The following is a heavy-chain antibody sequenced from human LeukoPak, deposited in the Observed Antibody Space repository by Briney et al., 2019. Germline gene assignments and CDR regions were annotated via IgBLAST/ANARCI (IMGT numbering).Heavy chain of an antibody. Sequence: ASVKVSCKASGYTLTSYYMHWVRQAPGQGLEWMGWMNPNSGNTGYAQKFQGRVTMTRNTSISTAYMELSSLRSEDTAVYYCARGVIAVALYYFDYWGQGTLVTVSS. V-gene: IGHV1-8*02. D-gene: IGHD6-19*01. J-gene: IGHJ4*02. CDR2: MNPNSGNT. CDR3: ARGVIAVALYYFDY. CDR1: GYTLTSYY.